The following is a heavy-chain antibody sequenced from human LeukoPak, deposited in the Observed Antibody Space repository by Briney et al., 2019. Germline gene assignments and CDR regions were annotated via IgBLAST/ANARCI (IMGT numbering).Heavy chain of an antibody. D-gene: IGHD6-13*01. CDR2: INHSGST. CDR1: GGSFSGYY. J-gene: IGHJ4*02. Sequence: SETLSLTCAVYGGSFSGYYWSWIRQHPGKGLEWIGEINHSGSTNYNPSLKSRVTISVDTSKNQFSLKLSSVTAADTAVYYCARSRWRGIAAATKYYFDYWGQGTLVTVSS. CDR3: ARSRWRGIAAATKYYFDY. V-gene: IGHV4-34*01.